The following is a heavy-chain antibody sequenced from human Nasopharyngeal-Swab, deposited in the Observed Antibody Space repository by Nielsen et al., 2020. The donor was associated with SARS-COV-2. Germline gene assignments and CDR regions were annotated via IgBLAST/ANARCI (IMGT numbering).Heavy chain of an antibody. V-gene: IGHV3-11*01. J-gene: IGHJ4*02. D-gene: IGHD2-15*01. CDR1: GFTFSDYY. Sequence: GGSLRLSCVASGFTFSDYYMSWIRQAPGKGLEWVSYMSNSGSTIYYADSVKGRFTISRDNSKNKLYLQMHSLRVEDTAVYYCAKDRYCSGGACYFSGFDYWGLGTLVTVSS. CDR3: AKDRYCSGGACYFSGFDY. CDR2: MSNSGSTI.